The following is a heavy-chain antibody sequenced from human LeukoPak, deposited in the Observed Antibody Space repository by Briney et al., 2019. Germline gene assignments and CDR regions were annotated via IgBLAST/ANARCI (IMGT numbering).Heavy chain of an antibody. CDR3: ARGVGYCSSTSCYWWFDP. Sequence: GGSLRLSCAASGFTFSNYWMYWVRQAPGKGLVWVSRISSDGSSTSYADSVKGRFTISRDNAKNTLYLQMNSLRAEDTAVYYCARGVGYCSSTSCYWWFDPWGQGTLVTVSS. CDR2: ISSDGSST. J-gene: IGHJ5*02. V-gene: IGHV3-74*01. CDR1: GFTFSNYW. D-gene: IGHD2-2*01.